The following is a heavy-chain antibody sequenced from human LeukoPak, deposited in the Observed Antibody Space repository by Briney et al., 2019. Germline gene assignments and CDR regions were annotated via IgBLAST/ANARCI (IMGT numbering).Heavy chain of an antibody. CDR2: IGTAGDT. D-gene: IGHD1-1*01. Sequence: GGSLRLSRAASGFTFSSFDMHLVRQPTGQGLEWVSTIGTAGDTYYPGSVEGRFTLSRDNAKNSLYLQMNSLTAGDTAVYYCARGPPRGKYYYMDVWGKGTTVTVSS. V-gene: IGHV3-13*01. CDR1: GFTFSSFD. J-gene: IGHJ6*03. CDR3: ARGPPRGKYYYMDV.